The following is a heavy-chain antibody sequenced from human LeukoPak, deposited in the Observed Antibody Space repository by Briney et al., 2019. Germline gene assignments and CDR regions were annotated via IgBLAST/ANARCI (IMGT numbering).Heavy chain of an antibody. CDR2: INTDGSST. CDR1: GCIFSSYW. Sequence: PGGSLRLSCAASGCIFSSYWMHWVRQAPGKGLVWVSRINTDGSSTSYADSVKGRFTISRDNAKNTLYLQMNSLRAEDTAVYYCARNHYYYYMDVWGKGTTVTVSS. CDR3: ARNHYYYYMDV. V-gene: IGHV3-74*01. J-gene: IGHJ6*03.